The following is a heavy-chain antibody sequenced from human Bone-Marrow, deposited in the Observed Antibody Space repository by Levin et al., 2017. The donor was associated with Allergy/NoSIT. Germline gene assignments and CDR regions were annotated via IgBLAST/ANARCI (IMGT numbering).Heavy chain of an antibody. CDR3: ARDFPGRGPTLVMVQGVFDY. D-gene: IGHD3-10*01. J-gene: IGHJ4*02. CDR2: ISSSSSYT. Sequence: PGGSLRLSCAASGFTFSDYYMSWIRQAPGKGLEWVSYISSSSSYTNYADSVKGRFTISRDNAKNSLYLQMNSLRAEDTAVYYCARDFPGRGPTLVMVQGVFDYWGQGTLVTVSS. CDR1: GFTFSDYY. V-gene: IGHV3-11*06.